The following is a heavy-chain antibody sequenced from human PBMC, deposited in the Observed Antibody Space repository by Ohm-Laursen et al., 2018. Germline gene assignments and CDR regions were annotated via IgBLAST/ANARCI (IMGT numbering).Heavy chain of an antibody. Sequence: VASVKVSCKASGYTFTNYAMHWVRQAPGQRLEWMGWSNAVNTKYSQEFQGRVTITRDTSASTAYMELSSLRSDDMAVYYCARSDSTGYYLDNWGQGTLVTVSS. CDR3: ARSDSTGYYLDN. CDR1: GYTFTNYA. CDR2: SNAVNT. J-gene: IGHJ4*02. D-gene: IGHD3-22*01. V-gene: IGHV1-3*02.